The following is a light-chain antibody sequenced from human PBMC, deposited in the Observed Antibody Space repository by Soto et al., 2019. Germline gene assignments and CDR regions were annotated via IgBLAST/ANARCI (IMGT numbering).Light chain of an antibody. CDR1: SSDVGGYNY. Sequence: QSALTQPPSASGSPGQSGTISCTGTSSDVGGYNYVSWYHQHPGKAPKLMIYEGSKRPSGVPDRFSGSKSGNTASLTVSGLQAEDEADYYCSSYAGSNNWVFGGGTKLTVL. CDR2: EGS. J-gene: IGLJ3*02. CDR3: SSYAGSNNWV. V-gene: IGLV2-8*01.